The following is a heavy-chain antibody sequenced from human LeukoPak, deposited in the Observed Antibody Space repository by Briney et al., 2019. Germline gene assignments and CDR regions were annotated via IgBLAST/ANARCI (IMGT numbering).Heavy chain of an antibody. CDR1: GGTFSSYA. CDR3: AGTTANWFDP. J-gene: IGHJ5*02. CDR2: IIPILGIA. D-gene: IGHD4-17*01. V-gene: IGHV1-69*04. Sequence: SVKVSCKASGGTFSSYAISWVRQAPGQGLEWMGRIIPILGIANYAQKFQGRVTITADKSTSTAYMELSSLRSGDTAVYYCAGTTANWFDPWGQGTLVTVSS.